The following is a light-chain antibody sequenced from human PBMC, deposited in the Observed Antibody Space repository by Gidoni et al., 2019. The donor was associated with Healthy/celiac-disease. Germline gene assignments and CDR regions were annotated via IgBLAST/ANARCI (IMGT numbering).Light chain of an antibody. CDR3: QQSYSTLTWT. Sequence: DIQMTQSPSSLSASVGDRVTITCRASQSISSYLNWYQQKPGKATKLLIYAAFSLQSGIPSRFSGSGSGTEFILTISSLQPEDFATYYCQQSYSTLTWTFGQGTKVEIK. J-gene: IGKJ1*01. CDR1: QSISSY. V-gene: IGKV1-39*01. CDR2: AAF.